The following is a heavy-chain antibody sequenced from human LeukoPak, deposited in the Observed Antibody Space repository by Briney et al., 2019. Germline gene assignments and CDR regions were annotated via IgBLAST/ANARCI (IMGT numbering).Heavy chain of an antibody. CDR1: GFIFSEYA. J-gene: IGHJ3*02. V-gene: IGHV3-23*01. D-gene: IGHD2-8*01. CDR3: AKDSRSRNGVYDPFDI. CDR2: VGGDDAT. Sequence: GGSLRLSCAASGFIFSEYAMNWVRQAPGKGLEWVAVVGGDDATFYRDSVKGRFTISRDNFKNTLSLQMNSLRLEDTAVYYCAKDSRSRNGVYDPFDIWGQGTVVTVSS.